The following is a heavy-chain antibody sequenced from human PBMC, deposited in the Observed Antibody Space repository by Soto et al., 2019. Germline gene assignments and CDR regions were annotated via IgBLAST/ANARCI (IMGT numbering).Heavy chain of an antibody. CDR1: GYSFTSYW. Sequence: EVQLVQSGAEVKKPGESLKISCKGSGYSFTSYWIGWVRQMPGKGLEWMGIIYPGDSDTRYSPSFQGQVTISADKSISTAYLQWSSLKASDTAMYYCARYPGATVAGTGNFDYWGQGTLVTVSS. V-gene: IGHV5-51*01. CDR2: IYPGDSDT. CDR3: ARYPGATVAGTGNFDY. J-gene: IGHJ4*02. D-gene: IGHD6-19*01.